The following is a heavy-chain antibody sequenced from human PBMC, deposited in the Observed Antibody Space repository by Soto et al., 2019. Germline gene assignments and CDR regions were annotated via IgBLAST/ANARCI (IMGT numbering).Heavy chain of an antibody. CDR2: ISADGRKT. D-gene: IGHD3-10*01. Sequence: QLQLLQSGGGVVQPGRSLRLSCVASGFTFSAFGMHWVRQAPGKGLEWVAVISADGRKTFYADSVKGRFTISRDSPHNALFPDVSSLRGDDKAVYFGAKDRGSWDYYQGMDAWGQGTTVTVSS. CDR1: GFTFSAFG. CDR3: AKDRGSWDYYQGMDA. V-gene: IGHV3-30*18. J-gene: IGHJ6*02.